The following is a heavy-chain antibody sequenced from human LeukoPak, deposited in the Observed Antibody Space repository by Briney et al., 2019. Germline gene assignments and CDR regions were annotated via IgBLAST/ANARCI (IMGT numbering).Heavy chain of an antibody. CDR2: IYSGGST. CDR1: GFTVSSNY. J-gene: IGHJ3*02. V-gene: IGHV3-66*01. D-gene: IGHD6-19*01. Sequence: GGSLRLSCAASGFTVSSNYMSWVRQAPGKGLEWVSVIYSGGSTYYADPVKGRFTISRDNSKNTLYLQMNSLRAEDTAVYYCARESIAVAEDAFDIWGQGTMVTVSS. CDR3: ARESIAVAEDAFDI.